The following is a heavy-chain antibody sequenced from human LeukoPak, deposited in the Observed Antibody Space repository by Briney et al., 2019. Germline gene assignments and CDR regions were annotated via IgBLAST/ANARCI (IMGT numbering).Heavy chain of an antibody. J-gene: IGHJ4*02. CDR1: GFTFSSYW. V-gene: IGHV3-74*01. CDR2: INSDGSST. CDR3: ASVGCSSTSCYAPFDY. D-gene: IGHD2-2*01. Sequence: PGGYLRLSCAASGFTFSSYWMHWVRQAPGKGLVWVSRINSDGSSTSYADSVKGRFTISRDNAKNTLYLQMNSLRAEDTAVYYCASVGCSSTSCYAPFDYWGQGTLVTVSS.